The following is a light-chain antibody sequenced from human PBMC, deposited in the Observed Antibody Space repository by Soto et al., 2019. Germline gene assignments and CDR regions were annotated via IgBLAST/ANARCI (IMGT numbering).Light chain of an antibody. J-gene: IGKJ1*01. CDR2: DAS. CDR3: QQRTNWPRT. Sequence: EIVLTQSPATLSLSPGERATLSCRASQSVSSHLAWYQQKPGQAPRLLIYDASNRATGIPARFGGSGSGTDFTLTISSLEPEDFAVYYCQQRTNWPRTFGQGTKVEIK. V-gene: IGKV3-11*01. CDR1: QSVSSH.